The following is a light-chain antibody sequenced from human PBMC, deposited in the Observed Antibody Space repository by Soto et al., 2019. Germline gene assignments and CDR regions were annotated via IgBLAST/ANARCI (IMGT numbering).Light chain of an antibody. CDR3: VIWDDSMASYV. Sequence: QSVLTQPPAASGSPGQRVTISCSGSSSNIGTNLVSWYQQLPGTAPQVFIYNNNQRPSRVPDRFSGSKSGTSASLAISGLQSEDEAEYYCVIWDDSMASYVFGAGTQVTVL. CDR2: NNN. J-gene: IGLJ1*01. V-gene: IGLV1-44*01. CDR1: SSNIGTNL.